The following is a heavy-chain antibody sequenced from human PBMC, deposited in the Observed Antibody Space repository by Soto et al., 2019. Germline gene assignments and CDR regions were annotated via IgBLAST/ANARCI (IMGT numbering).Heavy chain of an antibody. J-gene: IGHJ6*02. D-gene: IGHD3-3*01. CDR3: ARNLGDYDFWSGWRPYGMDV. Sequence: PSETLSLTCAVYGGSFSGYYWSWIRQPPGKGLEWIGEINHSGSTNYNPSLKSRVTISVDTSKNQFSLKLSSVTAADTAVYYCARNLGDYDFWSGWRPYGMDVWGQGTTVTVSS. CDR2: INHSGST. CDR1: GGSFSGYY. V-gene: IGHV4-34*01.